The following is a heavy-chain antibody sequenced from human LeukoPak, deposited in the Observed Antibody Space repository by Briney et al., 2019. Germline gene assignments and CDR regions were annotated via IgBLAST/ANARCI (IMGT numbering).Heavy chain of an antibody. J-gene: IGHJ6*02. Sequence: ASVKVSCKASGYTFTSYAMHWVRQAPGQRLEWMGWINAGNGNTKYSQKFQGRVTITRDTSASTAYMELSSLRSEDTAVYYCARSLVNGRYKTKIAVAGTDYGMDVWGQGTTVTVSS. CDR1: GYTFTSYA. D-gene: IGHD6-19*01. CDR3: ARSLVNGRYKTKIAVAGTDYGMDV. V-gene: IGHV1-3*01. CDR2: INAGNGNT.